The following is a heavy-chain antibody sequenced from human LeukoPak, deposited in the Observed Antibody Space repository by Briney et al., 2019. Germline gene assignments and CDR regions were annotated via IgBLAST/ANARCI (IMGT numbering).Heavy chain of an antibody. V-gene: IGHV1-2*02. Sequence: ASVKVSCKASGYPFSGSYLHWVRQAPGKGLEWIGWMNPHSGGADFSQKFQGRVTMTRNTSISTAYLEVNRVRSGDTAVYYCAKIDYGSGSHDYWGQGTLVTVSS. D-gene: IGHD3-10*01. CDR1: GYPFSGSY. CDR3: AKIDYGSGSHDY. CDR2: MNPHSGGA. J-gene: IGHJ4*02.